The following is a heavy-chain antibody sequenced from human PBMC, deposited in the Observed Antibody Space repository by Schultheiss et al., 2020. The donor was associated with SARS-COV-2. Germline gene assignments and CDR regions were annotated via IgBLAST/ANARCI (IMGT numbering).Heavy chain of an antibody. CDR2: IIPIFGTA. J-gene: IGHJ4*02. CDR1: GYTFTSYA. Sequence: SVKVSCKASGYTFTSYAISWVRQAPGQGLEWMGGIIPIFGTANYAQKFQGRVTITADESTSTAYMELSSLRSEDTAVYYCARANGETYYSSDYWGQGTLVTVSS. V-gene: IGHV1-69*13. CDR3: ARANGETYYSSDY. D-gene: IGHD3-10*01.